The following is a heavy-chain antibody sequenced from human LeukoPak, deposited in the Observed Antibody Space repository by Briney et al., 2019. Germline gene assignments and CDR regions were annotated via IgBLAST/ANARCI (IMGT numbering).Heavy chain of an antibody. V-gene: IGHV1-24*01. CDR2: FDPEDGET. J-gene: IGHJ6*03. Sequence: GASVKVSCKVSGYTLTELSMHWVRQAPGKGLEWMGGFDPEDGETIYAQKFQGRVTMTEDTSTDTAYMELSSLRSEDTAVYYCATSAPSDYNWNDLSYMDVWGKGTTVTVSS. CDR1: GYTLTELS. CDR3: ATSAPSDYNWNDLSYMDV. D-gene: IGHD1-20*01.